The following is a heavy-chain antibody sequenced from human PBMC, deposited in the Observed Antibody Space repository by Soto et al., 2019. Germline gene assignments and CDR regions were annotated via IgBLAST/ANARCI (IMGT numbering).Heavy chain of an antibody. V-gene: IGHV3-48*03. CDR1: GFTFSSYE. J-gene: IGHJ6*02. D-gene: IGHD3-10*01. CDR2: ISSSGSTI. Sequence: GGSLRLSSAASGFTFSSYEMNWVRQAPGKGLEWVSYISSSGSTIYYADSVKGRFTISRDNAKNSLYLQMNSLGAADTGVYYCARAGNQYGVDVWGQGTTVTVSS. CDR3: ARAGNQYGVDV.